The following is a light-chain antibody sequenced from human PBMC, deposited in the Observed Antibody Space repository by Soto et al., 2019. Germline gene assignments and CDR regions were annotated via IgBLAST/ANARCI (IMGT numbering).Light chain of an antibody. CDR2: DAS. CDR1: QTVSSNF. V-gene: IGKV3-20*01. J-gene: IGKJ1*01. Sequence: EIVFTQSPGPPSLSSGARGTPSRTASQTVSSNFLAWYQQKPGQAPRLLIFDASTRATGIPDRFTGSGSGTDFTLTISRLEPEDFAVYYRQFYGDPSKTFGQGTKVDIK. CDR3: QFYGDPSKT.